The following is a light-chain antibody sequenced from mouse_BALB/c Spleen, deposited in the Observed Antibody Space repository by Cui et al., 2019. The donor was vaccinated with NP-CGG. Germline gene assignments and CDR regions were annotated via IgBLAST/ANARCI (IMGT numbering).Light chain of an antibody. CDR2: GTN. CDR1: TGAVTTSNY. CDR3: ALWYSNHWV. V-gene: IGLV1*01. J-gene: IGLJ1*01. Sequence: QAVVTQASALTTSPGETVTLTCRSSTGAVTTSNYANWVQEKPDHLFTGLIGGTNNRAPGVPARFSCSLIGDKAALTITGAQTDDEAIYFCALWYSNHWVCGGGTKLTVL.